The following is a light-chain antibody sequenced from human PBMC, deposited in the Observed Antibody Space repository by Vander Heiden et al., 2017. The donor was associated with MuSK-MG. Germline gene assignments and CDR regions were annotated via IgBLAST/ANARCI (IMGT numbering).Light chain of an antibody. Sequence: EIVITQPPETLSVSPGERATLSCRASQSVTSNHAGYQQKPGQAPRSLIYGAKTRATGVPARCSGSGAWTEVTLTISSRLSEDFAVDFCQQYYVWPPYTFGQGTKLETK. V-gene: IGKV3-15*01. J-gene: IGKJ2*01. CDR2: GAK. CDR3: QQYYVWPPYT. CDR1: QSVTSN.